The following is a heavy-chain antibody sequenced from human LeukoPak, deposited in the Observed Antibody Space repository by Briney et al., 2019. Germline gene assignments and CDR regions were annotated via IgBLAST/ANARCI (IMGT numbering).Heavy chain of an antibody. Sequence: PGGSLRLSCAASGFTFSSYSVNWVRQAPGKGLEWVSSISSSSSYIYYADSVKGRFTISRDNAKNSLYLQMNSLRAEDTAVYYCARVRRAYGDYGCFDYWGQGTLVTASS. J-gene: IGHJ4*02. CDR1: GFTFSSYS. V-gene: IGHV3-21*01. CDR2: ISSSSSYI. D-gene: IGHD4-17*01. CDR3: ARVRRAYGDYGCFDY.